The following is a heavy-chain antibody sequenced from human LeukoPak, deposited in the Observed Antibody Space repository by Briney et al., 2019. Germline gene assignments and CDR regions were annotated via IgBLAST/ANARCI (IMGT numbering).Heavy chain of an antibody. V-gene: IGHV1-69*04. CDR2: IIPILGIA. D-gene: IGHD1-1*01. Sequence: SVKVSCKASGGTFSSYAISWVRQAPGQGLEWMGRIIPILGIANYAQKLQGRVTMTTDTSTSTAYMELRSLRSDDTAVYYCASSQLERPYYYYYYGMDVWGQGTTVTVSS. CDR3: ASSQLERPYYYYYYGMDV. CDR1: GGTFSSYA. J-gene: IGHJ6*02.